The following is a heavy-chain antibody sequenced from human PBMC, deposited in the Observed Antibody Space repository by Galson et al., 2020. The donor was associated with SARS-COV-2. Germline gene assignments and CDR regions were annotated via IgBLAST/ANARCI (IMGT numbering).Heavy chain of an antibody. Sequence: SETLSLTCTVSGGSISTRSDYWGWIRQPPGKGLEWIATISYSGSTYYNPSLKSRVMISVDKSKHPFSLKMDSVTAADTAVYYCARRKYYNYYMDVWGKGTTVTVSS. CDR1: GGSISTRSDY. V-gene: IGHV4-39*01. J-gene: IGHJ6*03. CDR2: ISYSGST. CDR3: ARRKYYNYYMDV.